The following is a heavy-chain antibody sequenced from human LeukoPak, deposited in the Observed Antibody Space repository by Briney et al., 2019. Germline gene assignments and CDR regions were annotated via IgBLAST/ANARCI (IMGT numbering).Heavy chain of an antibody. CDR3: ARRGGYCTNGVCYHAFDI. J-gene: IGHJ3*02. V-gene: IGHV5-51*01. D-gene: IGHD2-8*01. Sequence: GESLKISCKGSGYSFTSYWIGWVRQMPGKGLEWMGIIYPGDSDTRYSPSFQGQVTISADKSISTAYLQWSSLKASDTAMYYCARRGGYCTNGVCYHAFDIWGQGTMVTVSS. CDR2: IYPGDSDT. CDR1: GYSFTSYW.